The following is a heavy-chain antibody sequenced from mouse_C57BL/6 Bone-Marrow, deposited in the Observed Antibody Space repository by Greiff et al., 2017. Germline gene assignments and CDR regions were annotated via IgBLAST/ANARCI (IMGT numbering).Heavy chain of an antibody. CDR2: IFPGSGST. CDR1: GYTFPSYW. D-gene: IGHD1-1*01. J-gene: IGHJ2*01. CDR3: AKKGYNYGSSSAGY. V-gene: IGHV1-55*01. Sequence: QVPLLQSGAELVQPGASVKMSCKASGYTFPSYWITWVKQRPGQGLAWIGDIFPGSGSTTYTEKFKGKATLTVDTSSSTASLPLNSLTSEDAAVYYGAKKGYNYGSSSAGYWGQGTTLTVSS.